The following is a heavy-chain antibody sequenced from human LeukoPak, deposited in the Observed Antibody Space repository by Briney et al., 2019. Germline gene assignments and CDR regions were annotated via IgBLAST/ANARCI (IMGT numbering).Heavy chain of an antibody. V-gene: IGHV1-18*01. D-gene: IGHD3-3*01. Sequence: GASVKVSCKASNYTFTSYGISWVRQAPGQGLEWMAWINAYNGDTNYAQKFQGRVTLTTDTSTSTAYMELRSLRSDDTAVYYCATVDPRFLEWLSYWGQGTLVTVSS. CDR2: INAYNGDT. CDR1: NYTFTSYG. J-gene: IGHJ4*02. CDR3: ATVDPRFLEWLSY.